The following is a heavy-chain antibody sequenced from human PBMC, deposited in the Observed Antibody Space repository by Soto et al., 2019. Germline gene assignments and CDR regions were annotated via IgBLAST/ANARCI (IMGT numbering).Heavy chain of an antibody. D-gene: IGHD2-2*01. J-gene: IGHJ6*02. Sequence: SVKVSCKASGGTFSSYAISWVRQAPGQGLEWMGGIIPIFGTANYAQKFQGRVTITADESTSTAYMELSSLRSEDTAVYYCARSDCSSTSCYLIGYYGMDVWGQGTTVTVSS. CDR1: GGTFSSYA. CDR2: IIPIFGTA. CDR3: ARSDCSSTSCYLIGYYGMDV. V-gene: IGHV1-69*13.